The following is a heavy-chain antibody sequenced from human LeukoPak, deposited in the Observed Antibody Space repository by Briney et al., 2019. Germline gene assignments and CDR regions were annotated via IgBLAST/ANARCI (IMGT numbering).Heavy chain of an antibody. D-gene: IGHD6-13*01. J-gene: IGHJ4*02. Sequence: SGGSLRLSCAASGFTFSSYGMHWVRQAPGKGLEWVANIKQDGSEKYYVDSVKGRFTISRDNAKNSLYLQMNSLRAEDTAVYYCAREAEEAAADGWGQGTLVTVSS. CDR3: AREAEEAAADG. CDR2: IKQDGSEK. CDR1: GFTFSSYG. V-gene: IGHV3-7*01.